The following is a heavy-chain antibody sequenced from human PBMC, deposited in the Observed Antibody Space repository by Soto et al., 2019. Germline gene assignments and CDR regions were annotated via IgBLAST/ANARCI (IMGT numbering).Heavy chain of an antibody. CDR2: LRTYDGHT. CDR3: ARDRLHTSSSITFDY. J-gene: IGHJ4*02. V-gene: IGHV1-18*01. Sequence: QVQLVQSGAEVKKPGASVKLSCKASGYTFSTYAISWVRQAPGQGLEWVGWLRTYDGHTDYAQNLQGRVTMTTETSTNTAYMELRSLRSDDTAVYYCARDRLHTSSSITFDYWGQGALVTVSS. D-gene: IGHD6-6*01. CDR1: GYTFSTYA.